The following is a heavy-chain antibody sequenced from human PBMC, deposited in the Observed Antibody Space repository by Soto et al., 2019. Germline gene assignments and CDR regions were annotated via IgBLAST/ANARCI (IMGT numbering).Heavy chain of an antibody. CDR1: GFTFNSFW. CDR2: INSDGSTT. J-gene: IGHJ4*02. D-gene: IGHD2-8*01. V-gene: IGHV3-74*03. CDR3: ARTNGYYFDY. Sequence: GGSLRLSCAASGFTFNSFWMHLVRQAPGEGLVWVSRINSDGSTTTYADSVKGRFTISRDNAKNTVYLQMNNLRAEDTAVYYCARTNGYYFDYCGQGTLVTVSS.